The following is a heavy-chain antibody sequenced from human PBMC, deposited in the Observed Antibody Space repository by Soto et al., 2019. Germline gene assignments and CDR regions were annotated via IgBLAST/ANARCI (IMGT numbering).Heavy chain of an antibody. J-gene: IGHJ4*02. CDR1: GVSVSSGSFY. CDR3: ARGATVTQYDD. Sequence: PXETLSLSCTVSGVSVSSGSFYWAWIRQPPGKGLEWIGFGSYSGTTNYKPSLKSRVTISVDTSRSQISLKVSSLTAADTAVYYCARGATVTQYDDWGQGTLVTVSS. CDR2: GSYSGTT. V-gene: IGHV4-61*01. D-gene: IGHD4-17*01.